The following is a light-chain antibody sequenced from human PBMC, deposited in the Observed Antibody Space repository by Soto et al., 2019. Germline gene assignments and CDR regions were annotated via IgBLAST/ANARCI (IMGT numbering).Light chain of an antibody. CDR3: CSFAGRKNRV. J-gene: IGLJ1*01. V-gene: IGLV2-8*01. CDR1: SSDVGGYNW. Sequence: QSALTQPPSASGSRGQSVTISCTGTSSDVGGYNWVSWYQQHPGKAPKLMIYEVTERPSGVPDRFSGSKSGNTASLTISGLQAEDEADYHCCSFAGRKNRVFGTGTKLTVL. CDR2: EVT.